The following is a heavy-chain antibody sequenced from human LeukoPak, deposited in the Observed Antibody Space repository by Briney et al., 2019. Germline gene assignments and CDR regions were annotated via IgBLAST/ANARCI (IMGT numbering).Heavy chain of an antibody. J-gene: IGHJ6*03. Sequence: GGSLRLFCAVSGFTLSNYSMIWVRQAPGKGLEWISYISGSGFTIHYADCVKGRFTISRDNAKNSLYLQMNSMRAEDTAVYYCARGVPKTSYYYYYMDVWGKGTTVAVSS. CDR1: GFTLSNYS. V-gene: IGHV3-48*01. CDR2: ISGSGFTI. D-gene: IGHD4-11*01. CDR3: ARGVPKTSYYYYYMDV.